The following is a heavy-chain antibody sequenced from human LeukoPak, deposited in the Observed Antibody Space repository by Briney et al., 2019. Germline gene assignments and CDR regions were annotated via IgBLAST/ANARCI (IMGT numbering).Heavy chain of an antibody. CDR1: GYTFTDYY. D-gene: IGHD6-19*01. CDR2: INPNSGGA. V-gene: IGHV1-2*02. CDR3: ARAPSIAVAGTGLHYYYYVDV. Sequence: ASVKVSCKASGYTFTDYYIHWVRQAPGQGLEWMGWINPNSGGANFAQKFQGRVTMTRDTSISTAYMELSRLRSDDTAVYYCARAPSIAVAGTGLHYYYYVDVWGKGTTVTISS. J-gene: IGHJ6*03.